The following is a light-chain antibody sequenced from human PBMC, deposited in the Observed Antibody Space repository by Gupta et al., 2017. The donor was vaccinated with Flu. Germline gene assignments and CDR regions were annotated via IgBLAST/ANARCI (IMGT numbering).Light chain of an antibody. CDR1: QSVLYSSNNKNY. CDR3: QQYYSTPLT. CDR2: WAS. V-gene: IGKV4-1*01. Sequence: DLVMTQSPDSLALSLGERATINCKSSQSVLYSSNNKNYLAWYQQKPGQPPKLLIYWASTRESGVPDRFSGSGSGTDFTLTISSLQAEDVAVYYCQQYYSTPLTFGQGTKVEIK. J-gene: IGKJ1*01.